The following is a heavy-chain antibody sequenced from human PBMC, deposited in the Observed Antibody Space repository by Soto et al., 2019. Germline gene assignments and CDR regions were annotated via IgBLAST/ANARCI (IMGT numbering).Heavy chain of an antibody. J-gene: IGHJ5*02. CDR1: GFTFSDYY. CDR2: ISSSGSTI. Sequence: GGSLSLSCAASGFTFSDYYMSWIRPAPGKGLEWVSYISSSGSTIYYADSAKGRFTISRDNAKNSLYLQMNSLRAEDTAVYYCARVGCSGGSCYRSFWFDPWGQGTLVTVSS. CDR3: ARVGCSGGSCYRSFWFDP. V-gene: IGHV3-11*01. D-gene: IGHD2-15*01.